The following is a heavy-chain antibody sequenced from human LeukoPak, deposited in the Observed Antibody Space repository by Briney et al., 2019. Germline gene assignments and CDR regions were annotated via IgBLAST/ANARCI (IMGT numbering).Heavy chain of an antibody. CDR1: GFTFSSYG. V-gene: IGHV3-30*12. CDR2: ISNDGSKK. CDR3: AKVKQIGIAVAGFGD. Sequence: GGSLRLSCAASGFTFSSYGMHWVRQAPGKGLEWVAVISNDGSKKQYADSVKGRFTISRDNSKNTLYLQMNSLRAEDTAVYYCAKVKQIGIAVAGFGDWGQGTPVTVSS. J-gene: IGHJ4*02. D-gene: IGHD6-13*01.